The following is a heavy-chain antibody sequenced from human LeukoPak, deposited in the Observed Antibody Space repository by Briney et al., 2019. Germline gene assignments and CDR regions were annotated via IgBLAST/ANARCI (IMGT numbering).Heavy chain of an antibody. CDR3: ARGAIAAAGTQVDY. J-gene: IGHJ4*02. CDR1: GGSFSGYY. V-gene: IGHV4-34*01. Sequence: SETLSLTCAVYGGSFSGYYWSWIRQPPGKGLEWIGEINHSGSTNYNPSLKSRVTISVDTSKTQFSLKLSSVTAADTAVYYCARGAIAAAGTQVDYWGQGTLVTVSS. D-gene: IGHD6-13*01. CDR2: INHSGST.